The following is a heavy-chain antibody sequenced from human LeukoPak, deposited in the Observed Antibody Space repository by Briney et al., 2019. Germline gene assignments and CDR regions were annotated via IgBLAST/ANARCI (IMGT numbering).Heavy chain of an antibody. CDR1: GGSVSSGSYY. D-gene: IGHD5-12*01. J-gene: IGHJ4*02. CDR3: ARSVSGYDYYFDY. CDR2: IYYSGNT. Sequence: SETLSLTCTVSGGSVSSGSYYCRWVRQPPGKGLEWIGHIYYSGNTNYNPSLKSRVTISVETSKNQFSLKMSSVTAADTAVYYCARSVSGYDYYFDYWGQGTLVTVSS. V-gene: IGHV4-61*01.